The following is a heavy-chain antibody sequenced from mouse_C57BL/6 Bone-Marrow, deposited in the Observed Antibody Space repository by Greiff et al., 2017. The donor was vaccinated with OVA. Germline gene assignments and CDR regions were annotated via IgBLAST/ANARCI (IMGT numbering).Heavy chain of an antibody. V-gene: IGHV10-3*01. D-gene: IGHD2-5*01. CDR1: GFTFNTYA. CDR2: IRSKSSNYAT. Sequence: EVMLVESGGGLVQPKGSLKLSCAASGFTFNTYAMHWVRQAPGQGLEWVARIRSKSSNYATYYADSVKDRFTISRDNSQNMLHLQMNNLRTEETAMYYGVRGRHYSKRYFDYWGQGTTLTVSS. CDR3: VRGRHYSKRYFDY. J-gene: IGHJ2*01.